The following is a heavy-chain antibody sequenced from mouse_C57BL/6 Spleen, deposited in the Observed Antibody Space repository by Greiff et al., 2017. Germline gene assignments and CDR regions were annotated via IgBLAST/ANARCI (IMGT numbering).Heavy chain of an antibody. D-gene: IGHD2-2*01. CDR3: ARLSGYDVYYFDY. V-gene: IGHV1-18*01. CDR2: INPNNGGT. CDR1: GYTFTDYN. Sequence: EVQLMESGPELVKPGASVKIPCKASGYTFTDYNMDWVKQSHGKSLEWIGDINPNNGGTIYNQKFKGKATLTVDKSSSTAYMELRSLTSEDTAVYYCARLSGYDVYYFDYWGQGTTLTVSS. J-gene: IGHJ2*01.